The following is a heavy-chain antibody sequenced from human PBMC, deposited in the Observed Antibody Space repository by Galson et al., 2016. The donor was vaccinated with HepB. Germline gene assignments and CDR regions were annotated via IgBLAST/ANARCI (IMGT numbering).Heavy chain of an antibody. CDR1: GYTFTSYD. Sequence: SVKVSCKASGYTFTSYDIRWVRQAPGQGLEWMGWISSYSGNTDHAQNVQGRVTMTTDTSTSTAYMELRSLRSDDTAVYYFATRKLISSVGGNFGMDVWGQGTTVTCSS. CDR3: ATRKLISSVGGNFGMDV. D-gene: IGHD6-19*01. V-gene: IGHV1-18*01. J-gene: IGHJ6*02. CDR2: ISSYSGNT.